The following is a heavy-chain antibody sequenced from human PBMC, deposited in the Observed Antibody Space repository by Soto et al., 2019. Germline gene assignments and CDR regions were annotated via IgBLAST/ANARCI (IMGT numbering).Heavy chain of an antibody. J-gene: IGHJ4*02. D-gene: IGHD5-12*01. CDR1: GGSIISYY. Sequence: SETLCLTCTVSGGSIISYYWSWIRQPPGKGLEWIGYIYYSGSTNYNPSLKSRVTISVDTSKNQFSLKLSSVTAADTAVYYCARAYGGYADYWGQGALVTVSS. CDR3: ARAYGGYADY. V-gene: IGHV4-59*01. CDR2: IYYSGST.